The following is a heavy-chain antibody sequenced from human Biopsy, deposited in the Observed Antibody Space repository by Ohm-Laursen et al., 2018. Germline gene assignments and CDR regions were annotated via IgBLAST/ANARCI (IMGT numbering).Heavy chain of an antibody. V-gene: IGHV1-8*01. D-gene: IGHD6-6*01. CDR3: ARGYSRRVSIFEASIYWFDT. J-gene: IGHJ5*02. Sequence: ASVKVSCKASGYSFSTYDVNWVRQARGQGLEWMGWMIPSSGKTGYAKRFQGRVTLTMNTSISAAYMELSGLRSEDTAVYFCARGYSRRVSIFEASIYWFDTWGQGTLVTVSS. CDR2: MIPSSGKT. CDR1: GYSFSTYD.